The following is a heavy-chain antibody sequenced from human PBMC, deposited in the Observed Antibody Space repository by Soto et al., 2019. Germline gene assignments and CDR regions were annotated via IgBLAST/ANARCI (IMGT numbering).Heavy chain of an antibody. CDR2: IGTAGDT. CDR1: GFTFSSYD. D-gene: IGHD6-13*01. Sequence: GGSLRLSCAPSGFTFSSYDMHWVRQATGKGLEWVSAIGTAGDTYYPGSVKGRFTISRENAKNSLYLQMNSLRAEDTAVYYCARGSSSRRTPYYYYGMDVWGQGTTVTVSS. V-gene: IGHV3-13*01. J-gene: IGHJ6*02. CDR3: ARGSSSRRTPYYYYGMDV.